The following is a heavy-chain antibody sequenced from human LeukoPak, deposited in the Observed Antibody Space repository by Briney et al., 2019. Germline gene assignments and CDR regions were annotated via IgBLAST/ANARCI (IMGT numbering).Heavy chain of an antibody. Sequence: GGSLRLSCAASGFTFSSYSMNWVRQAPGNGLEWVSSITRSSSFVYYADSVKGRFTISRDNAKNSLYLQMSSLRAEDTAVYYCASEIPNLRYCSSTSCDYWGQGTLVTVSS. CDR2: ITRSSSFV. D-gene: IGHD2-2*01. CDR3: ASEIPNLRYCSSTSCDY. J-gene: IGHJ4*02. CDR1: GFTFSSYS. V-gene: IGHV3-21*01.